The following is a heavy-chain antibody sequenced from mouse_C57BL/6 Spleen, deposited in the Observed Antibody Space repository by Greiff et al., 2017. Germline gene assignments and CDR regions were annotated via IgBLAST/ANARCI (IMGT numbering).Heavy chain of an antibody. V-gene: IGHV1-15*01. CDR3: TRYDYGDY. Sequence: QVQLKQSGAELVRPGASVTLSCKASGYTFTDYEMHWVKQTPVHGLEWIGAIDPETGGTAYNQKFKGKAILTADKSSSTAYLELRSLTSEDSAVYYCTRYDYGDYWGQGTTLTVSS. J-gene: IGHJ2*01. CDR1: GYTFTDYE. D-gene: IGHD2-4*01. CDR2: IDPETGGT.